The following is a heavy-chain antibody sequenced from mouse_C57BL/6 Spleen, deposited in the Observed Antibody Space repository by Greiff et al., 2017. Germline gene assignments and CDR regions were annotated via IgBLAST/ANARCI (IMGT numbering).Heavy chain of an antibody. CDR3: TRDRNWDEGYSMDY. CDR1: GFTFSSYA. J-gene: IGHJ4*01. Sequence: EVHLVESGAGLVKPGGSLKLSCAASGFTFSSYAMSWVRQTPEKRLEWVAYISSGGDYIYYADTVKGRFTISRDNARNTLYLQMSSLKSEDTAMYYCTRDRNWDEGYSMDYWGQGTSVTVSS. D-gene: IGHD4-1*01. V-gene: IGHV5-9-1*02. CDR2: ISSGGDYI.